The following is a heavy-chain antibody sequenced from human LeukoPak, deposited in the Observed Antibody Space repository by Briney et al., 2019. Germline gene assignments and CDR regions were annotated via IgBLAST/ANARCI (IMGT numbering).Heavy chain of an antibody. J-gene: IGHJ4*02. CDR2: IKQDGSEK. V-gene: IGHV3-7*03. CDR1: GFTFSSYW. D-gene: IGHD6-13*01. Sequence: QTGGSLRLSCAASGFTFSSYWMSWVRQAPGKGLEWVANIKQDGSEKYYVDFVKGRFTISRDNAKNSLYLQMNSLRAEDTAVYYCARDVGFIAAAGTFNYWGQGTLVTVSS. CDR3: ARDVGFIAAAGTFNY.